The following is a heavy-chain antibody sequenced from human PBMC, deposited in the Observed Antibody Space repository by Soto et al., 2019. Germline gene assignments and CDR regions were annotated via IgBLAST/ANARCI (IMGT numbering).Heavy chain of an antibody. CDR2: IIPILGIA. D-gene: IGHD3-9*01. CDR3: ASFRYFDWRATPPAFYMDV. V-gene: IGHV1-69*02. CDR1: GGTFSSYT. J-gene: IGHJ6*03. Sequence: GASVKVSCKASGGTFSSYTISWVRQAPGQGLEWMGRIIPILGIANYAQKFQGRVTITADKSTSTAYMELSSLRSEDTAVYYCASFRYFDWRATPPAFYMDVWGKGTTVTVSS.